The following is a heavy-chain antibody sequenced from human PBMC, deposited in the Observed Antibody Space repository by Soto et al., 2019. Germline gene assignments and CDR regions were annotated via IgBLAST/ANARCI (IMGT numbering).Heavy chain of an antibody. J-gene: IGHJ5*02. CDR2: IYHSGST. Sequence: PSETLSLTCAVSGGSISSGGYSWSWIRQPPGKGLEWIGYIYHSGSTYYNPSLKSQVTISVDRSKNQFSLKLSSVTAADTAVYYCARGDSSGYYFNWFDPWGQGTLVTVSS. D-gene: IGHD3-22*01. V-gene: IGHV4-30-2*01. CDR3: ARGDSSGYYFNWFDP. CDR1: GGSISSGGYS.